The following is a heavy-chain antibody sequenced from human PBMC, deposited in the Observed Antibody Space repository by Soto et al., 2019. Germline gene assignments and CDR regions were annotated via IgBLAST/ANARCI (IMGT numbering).Heavy chain of an antibody. J-gene: IGHJ6*02. V-gene: IGHV1-18*01. D-gene: IGHD4-17*01. CDR1: GYTFTSYG. Sequence: SVKVSCKASGYTFTSYGISWVRQAPGQGLEWMGWISAYNGNTNYAQKLQGRVTMTTDTSTSTAYMELRSLRSDDAAVYYCAGVWYGDYKPDANYYYYGMDVWGQGTTVTVSS. CDR3: AGVWYGDYKPDANYYYYGMDV. CDR2: ISAYNGNT.